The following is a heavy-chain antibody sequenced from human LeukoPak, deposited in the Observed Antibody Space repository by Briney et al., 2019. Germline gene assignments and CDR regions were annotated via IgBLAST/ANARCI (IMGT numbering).Heavy chain of an antibody. CDR3: ARPRSLMTRDAFDI. V-gene: IGHV1-18*01. CDR1: GYTFINYD. CDR2: INGYNGNT. D-gene: IGHD3-16*01. J-gene: IGHJ3*02. Sequence: ASVKVSCKASGYTFINYDISWVRQAPGQGLEWMGWINGYNGNTDYAQKLQGRVTMTTDTSTSTVYLELRSPRSDDTAVYYCARPRSLMTRDAFDIWGQGTMVTVSS.